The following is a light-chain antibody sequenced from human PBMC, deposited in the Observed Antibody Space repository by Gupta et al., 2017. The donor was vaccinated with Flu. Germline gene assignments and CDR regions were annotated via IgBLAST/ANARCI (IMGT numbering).Light chain of an antibody. CDR1: QSVGSN. CDR2: DAS. J-gene: IGKJ1*01. CDR3: QQYSNWTPGT. Sequence: EIAMTPSPATLSVSPGERVTLSCRASQSVGSNVARYQQKPGQAPRLLIYDASSRDAGFPARFSGSGCGTEFTLTISSRQSEDFADYYCQQYSNWTPGTFGQGTRVDIK. V-gene: IGKV3-15*01.